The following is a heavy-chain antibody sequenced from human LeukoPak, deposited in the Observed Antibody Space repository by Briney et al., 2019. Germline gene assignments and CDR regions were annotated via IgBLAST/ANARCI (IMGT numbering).Heavy chain of an antibody. D-gene: IGHD2-15*01. CDR1: GFTSSRLW. CDR3: AKDRFSTRGANWFDP. V-gene: IGHV3-7*01. CDR2: IKQDGSEK. J-gene: IGHJ5*02. Sequence: GGPLRLSCVASGFTSSRLWMNWVRQAPGKGLEWVANIKQDGSEKYYVDSVKGRFTISRDNAKNSLYLQMNSLRAEDTAVYYCAKDRFSTRGANWFDPWGQGTLVTVSS.